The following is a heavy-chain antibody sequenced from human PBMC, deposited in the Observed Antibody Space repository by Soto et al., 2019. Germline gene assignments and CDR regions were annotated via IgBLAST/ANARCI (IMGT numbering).Heavy chain of an antibody. CDR2: VKQDGSVT. CDR3: ASQRNYGDYDY. D-gene: IGHD4-17*01. J-gene: IGHJ4*02. CDR1: GFAFTNYW. V-gene: IGHV3-7*01. Sequence: PGGSLRLSCAASGFAFTNYWMSWFRQAPGKGLEWVGNVKQDGSVTYYADSVRGRFIISRDNARNSVYLQMSSLTAEDTAVYYCASQRNYGDYDYWGQGTLVTVSS.